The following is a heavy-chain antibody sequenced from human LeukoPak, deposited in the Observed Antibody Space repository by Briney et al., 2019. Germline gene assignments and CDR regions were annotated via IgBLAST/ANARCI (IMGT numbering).Heavy chain of an antibody. V-gene: IGHV3-7*01. D-gene: IGHD3-3*01. CDR1: GFTFSSYW. CDR2: IMQDGGER. J-gene: IGHJ6*02. Sequence: PGGSLRLSCAASGFTFSSYWMRWVRQAPGKGLEWVANIMQDGGERYYTDSVKGRFAISRDNAKNLLYLQMNSLRAEDTAVYYCARYRFFAPPHNYGMDVWGQGTTVTVSS. CDR3: ARYRFFAPPHNYGMDV.